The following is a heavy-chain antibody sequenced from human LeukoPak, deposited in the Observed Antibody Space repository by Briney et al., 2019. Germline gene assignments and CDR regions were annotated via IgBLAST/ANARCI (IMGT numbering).Heavy chain of an antibody. CDR1: GFIFSSYA. CDR3: AKDLSRAVAADWFDP. Sequence: PGGSLRPSFAAPGFIFSSYAMGWVRQAPGKGLEWVSTISGSGGSTYYADSVEGRFTISRDNSKNTLYLQMTNLRAADTAVYYCAKDLSRAVAADWFDPWDQGSLVTVSS. CDR2: ISGSGGST. J-gene: IGHJ5*02. V-gene: IGHV3-23*01. D-gene: IGHD6-19*01.